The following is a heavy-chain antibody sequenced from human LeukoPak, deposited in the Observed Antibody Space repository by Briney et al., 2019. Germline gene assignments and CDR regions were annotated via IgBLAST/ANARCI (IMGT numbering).Heavy chain of an antibody. V-gene: IGHV3-7*01. CDR3: ARIGDYYDFWSGYYYFDK. CDR1: GFIFSSNW. J-gene: IGHJ4*02. D-gene: IGHD3-3*01. CDR2: IKQDGSEE. Sequence: GGSLRLSCAASGFIFSSNWMSWVRQAPGKGLEWVANIKQDGSEEYYVHSVKGRFSISRDNAKNSLYLQMNSLRVEDTAVYYCARIGDYYDFWSGYYYFDKWGQGTLVTVSS.